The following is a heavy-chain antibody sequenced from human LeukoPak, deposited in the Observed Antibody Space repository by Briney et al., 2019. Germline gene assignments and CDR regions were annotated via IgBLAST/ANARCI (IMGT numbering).Heavy chain of an antibody. D-gene: IGHD2-2*01. CDR2: ISAIGGT. J-gene: IGHJ6*03. CDR1: GFTFSSYN. Sequence: PGESLRLSCAASGFTFSSYNMNWVRQAPGKGLEWVSTISAIGGTDYGDSVKGRFTISRDNSKNTLYLQMSSLRAEDTALYYCAKETGGYCSSTCAYMDVWGKGTTVTVSS. V-gene: IGHV3-23*01. CDR3: AKETGGYCSSTCAYMDV.